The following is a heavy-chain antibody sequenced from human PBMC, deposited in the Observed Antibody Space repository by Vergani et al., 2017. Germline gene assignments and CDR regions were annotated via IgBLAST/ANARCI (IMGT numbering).Heavy chain of an antibody. CDR3: AREGYGSGRATPGAFDI. Sequence: QVQLVQSGAEVKKPGSSVKVSCKASGGTFSSYAISWVRQAPGQGLEWMGGIIPIFGTANYAQKFQGRVTITADKSTSTAYMELSRLRSEDTAVYYCAREGYGSGRATPGAFDIWGQGTMVTVSS. V-gene: IGHV1-69*06. D-gene: IGHD3-10*01. CDR1: GGTFSSYA. CDR2: IIPIFGTA. J-gene: IGHJ3*02.